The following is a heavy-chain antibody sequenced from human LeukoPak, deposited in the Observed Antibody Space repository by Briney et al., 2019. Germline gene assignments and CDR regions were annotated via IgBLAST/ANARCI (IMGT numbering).Heavy chain of an antibody. V-gene: IGHV3-7*01. CDR2: IKQDGSET. CDR1: GFIFSNYW. Sequence: PGGSLRLSCATSGFIFSNYWMSWVRQAPGKGLEWVANIKQDGSETYYVDSVKGRFTISRDNAKNSLYLQMNSLRAEDTAVYYCARDGPGIAVAGHFDYWGQGTLVTVSS. D-gene: IGHD6-19*01. CDR3: ARDGPGIAVAGHFDY. J-gene: IGHJ4*02.